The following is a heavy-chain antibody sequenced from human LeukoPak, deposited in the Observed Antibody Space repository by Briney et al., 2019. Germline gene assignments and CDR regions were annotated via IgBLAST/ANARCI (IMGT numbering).Heavy chain of an antibody. J-gene: IGHJ4*02. V-gene: IGHV4-59*01. CDR1: GGSISSYY. CDR2: IYYSGST. Sequence: SETLSLTCTVSGGSISSYYWSWIRQPPGKGLECIGYIYYSGSTNYNPSLKSRVTISVDTSKNQFSLKLSSVTAADTAVYYCARGPWQYYFDYWGQGTLVTVSS. D-gene: IGHD5-12*01. CDR3: ARGPWQYYFDY.